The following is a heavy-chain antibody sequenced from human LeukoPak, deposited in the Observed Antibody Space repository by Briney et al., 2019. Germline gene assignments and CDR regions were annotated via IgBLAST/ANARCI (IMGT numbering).Heavy chain of an antibody. Sequence: TGGSLRLSCAASGFTFSSYSMNWVRQAPGRGLEWGSYISTTSSSIYYADSVKGRFTISRDNAKNSLYLQMNSLRAEDTALYYCARGYDAFDIWGQGTMVTVSS. CDR2: ISTTSSSI. CDR1: GFTFSSYS. V-gene: IGHV3-48*04. J-gene: IGHJ3*02. CDR3: ARGYDAFDI.